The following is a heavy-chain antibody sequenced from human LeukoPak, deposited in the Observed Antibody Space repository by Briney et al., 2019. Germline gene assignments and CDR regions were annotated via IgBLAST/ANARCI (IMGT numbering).Heavy chain of an antibody. V-gene: IGHV4-39*01. CDR1: GGSISSYY. CDR2: IYYSGST. Sequence: PSETLSLTCTVSGGSISSYYWGWIRQPPGKGLEWIGSIYYSGSTYYNPSLKSRVTISVDTSKNQFSLKLSSVTAADTAVYYCARRGEDGYFYYFDYWGQGTLVTVSS. J-gene: IGHJ4*02. D-gene: IGHD5-24*01. CDR3: ARRGEDGYFYYFDY.